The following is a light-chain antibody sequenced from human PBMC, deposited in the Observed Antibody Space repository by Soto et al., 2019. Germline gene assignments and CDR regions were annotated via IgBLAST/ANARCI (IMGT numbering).Light chain of an antibody. CDR2: SNN. CDR1: SSNIGSNT. Sequence: QSVLTQPPSASGTPGQRVTISCSGSSSNIGSNTVNWYQQLPGTAPKLLIYSNNQRPSGVPDRFSGSKSGTSASLAISGLQSDDEAAYYCAAWDASLNGYVFGTGTKVTVL. CDR3: AAWDASLNGYV. J-gene: IGLJ1*01. V-gene: IGLV1-44*01.